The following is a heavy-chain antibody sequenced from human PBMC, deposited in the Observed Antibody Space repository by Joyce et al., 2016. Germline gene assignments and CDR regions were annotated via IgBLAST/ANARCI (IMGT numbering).Heavy chain of an antibody. Sequence: QVHLVQSGAEVKRPGASVKASCKTSGYTFTSYKIHWVRQSRGQRLEWMGWVDAGNGNTRYSQSFQDRVTITRDTAATTVYMELSSLRSEDTAMYYCTRLAGVPAWGQGALVTVSP. V-gene: IGHV1-3*01. J-gene: IGHJ4*02. CDR2: VDAGNGNT. D-gene: IGHD6-25*01. CDR3: TRLAGVPA. CDR1: GYTFTSYK.